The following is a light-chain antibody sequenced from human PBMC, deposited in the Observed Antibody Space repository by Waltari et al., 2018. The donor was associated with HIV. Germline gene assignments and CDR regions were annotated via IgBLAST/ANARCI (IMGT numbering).Light chain of an antibody. Sequence: EIVMTQSPDTLSVSPGQRVTLSCRASQNIGANLAWYQQRPGQPPRLLIHGASSRDPGIPARFTGRGTGTEFTLQISNLQSDDSGVYYCQQYLDWPPWTFGQGTKVEI. J-gene: IGKJ1*01. CDR3: QQYLDWPPWT. V-gene: IGKV3D-15*01. CDR1: QNIGAN. CDR2: GAS.